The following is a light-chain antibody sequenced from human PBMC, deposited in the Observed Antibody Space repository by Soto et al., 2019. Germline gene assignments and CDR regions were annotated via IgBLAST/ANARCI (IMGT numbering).Light chain of an antibody. J-gene: IGLJ1*01. CDR3: SSYAGSNNSYV. CDR1: SSDFGGYNY. V-gene: IGLV2-8*01. CDR2: EVS. Sequence: LTQPPSASGSPGQSVTISCTGTSSDFGGYNYVSWYQQHPGKAPKLMIYEVSKRPSGVPDRFSGSKSGNTASLTVSGLQAEDEADYYCSSYAGSNNSYVFGTGTRSPS.